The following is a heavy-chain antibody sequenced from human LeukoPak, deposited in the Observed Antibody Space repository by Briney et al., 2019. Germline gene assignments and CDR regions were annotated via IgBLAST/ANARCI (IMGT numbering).Heavy chain of an antibody. CDR3: VKDWSDEAKCGADCLEY. Sequence: GGSLRLSCAASGFNFYVYAMSWVRQAPGKGLEWVSSISGSGDNTYYADSVKGRYTISRDNSKNTLYLQMNTLRAEDTAVYYCVKDWSDEAKCGADCLEYWGQGTLVTVSS. V-gene: IGHV3-23*01. CDR2: ISGSGDNT. D-gene: IGHD2-21*02. CDR1: GFNFYVYA. J-gene: IGHJ4*02.